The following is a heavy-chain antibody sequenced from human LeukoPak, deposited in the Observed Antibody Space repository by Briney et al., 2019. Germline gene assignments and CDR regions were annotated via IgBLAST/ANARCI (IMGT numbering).Heavy chain of an antibody. CDR3: ARDSYGSGSLYY. D-gene: IGHD3-10*01. CDR2: ISWNSGSI. V-gene: IGHV3-9*01. J-gene: IGHJ4*02. CDR1: GFTFDDYA. Sequence: PGRSLRLSCAASGFTFDDYAMHWVRQAPGKGLEWVSGISWNSGSIGYADSVKGRFTISRDNAKNSLYLQMNSLRAEDTAVYYCARDSYGSGSLYYWGQGTLVTVSS.